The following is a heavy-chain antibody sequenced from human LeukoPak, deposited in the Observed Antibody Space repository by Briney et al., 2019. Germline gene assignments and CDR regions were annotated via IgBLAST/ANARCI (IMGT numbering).Heavy chain of an antibody. V-gene: IGHV4-30-2*01. CDR2: IYHSGST. D-gene: IGHD3-10*01. J-gene: IGHJ4*02. CDR1: GGSISSGGYY. CDR3: ARTYYYGSGSPPGY. Sequence: SQTLSLTCTVSGGSISSGGYYWSWIRQPPGKGLEWIGYIYHSGSTNYNPSLKSRVTISVDTSKNQFSLKLSSVTAADTAVYYCARTYYYGSGSPPGYWGQGTLVTVSS.